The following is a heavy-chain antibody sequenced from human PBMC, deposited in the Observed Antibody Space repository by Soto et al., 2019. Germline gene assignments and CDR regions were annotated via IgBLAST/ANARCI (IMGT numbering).Heavy chain of an antibody. CDR2: INPNSGGT. Sequence: QVQLVQSGAEVKKPGASVKVSCKASGYTFTGYYMHWVRQAPGQGLEWMGWINPNSGGTNYAQKFQGWVTMTRDTSISTAYMELSRLRSDDTAVYYCARDTAVAGRGFYYYYGMDVGGQGTTVTVSS. J-gene: IGHJ6*02. CDR3: ARDTAVAGRGFYYYYGMDV. V-gene: IGHV1-2*04. D-gene: IGHD6-19*01. CDR1: GYTFTGYY.